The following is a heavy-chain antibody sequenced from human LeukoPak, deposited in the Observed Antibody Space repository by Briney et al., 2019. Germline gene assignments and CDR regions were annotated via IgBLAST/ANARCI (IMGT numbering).Heavy chain of an antibody. J-gene: IGHJ4*02. D-gene: IGHD2-15*01. CDR1: GYTFTGYY. CDR3: ARVGYCSGGSCIPGILDY. V-gene: IGHV1-2*02. CDR2: INPNSGGT. Sequence: ASVKVSCKASGYTFTGYYMHWVRQAPGQGLEWMGWINPNSGGTNYAQKFQGRVTMTRDTSISTAYMELRSLRSDDTAVYYCARVGYCSGGSCIPGILDYWGQGTLVTVSS.